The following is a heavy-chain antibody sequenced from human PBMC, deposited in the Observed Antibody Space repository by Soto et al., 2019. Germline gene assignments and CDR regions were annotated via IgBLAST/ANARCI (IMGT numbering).Heavy chain of an antibody. CDR3: ARDSPLYYDSSGDQIMDV. D-gene: IGHD3-22*01. Sequence: GGSLRLSCAASGFTFSSYSMNWVRQAPGKGLEWVSYISSSSSTIYYADSVKGRFTISRDNAKNSLYLQMNSLRDEDTAVYYCARDSPLYYDSSGDQIMDVWGQGTTVTVSS. CDR2: ISSSSSTI. CDR1: GFTFSSYS. J-gene: IGHJ6*02. V-gene: IGHV3-48*02.